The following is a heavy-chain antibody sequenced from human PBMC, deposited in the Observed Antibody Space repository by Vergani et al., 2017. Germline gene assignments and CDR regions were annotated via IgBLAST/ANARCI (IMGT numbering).Heavy chain of an antibody. CDR2: INHSGST. Sequence: QVQLQQWGAGLLKPSETLSLTCAVYGGPFSGYYWSWIRQPPGRGLEWIGEINHSGSTNYNPSLKSRVTISVDTSKNQFSLKLSSVTAADTAVYYCARDVKRLLRWEPYYCYGMDVWGQGTTVTVSS. V-gene: IGHV4-34*01. J-gene: IGHJ6*02. CDR3: ARDVKRLLRWEPYYCYGMDV. D-gene: IGHD4-23*01. CDR1: GGPFSGYY.